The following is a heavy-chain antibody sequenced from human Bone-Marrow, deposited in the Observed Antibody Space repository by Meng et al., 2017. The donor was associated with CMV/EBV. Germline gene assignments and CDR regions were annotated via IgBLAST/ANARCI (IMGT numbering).Heavy chain of an antibody. D-gene: IGHD2-2*01. V-gene: IGHV3-43D*03. J-gene: IGHJ4*02. CDR1: GFTFDDYA. CDR2: ISWDGGST. Sequence: GESLKISCAASGFTFDDYAMHWVRQAPGKGLEWVSLISWDGGSTYYADSVKGRFTISRDNSKNSLYLQMKSLRAEDTAFYYCAKDSKSVVPAAMDYWGQGTLVTVSS. CDR3: AKDSKSVVPAAMDY.